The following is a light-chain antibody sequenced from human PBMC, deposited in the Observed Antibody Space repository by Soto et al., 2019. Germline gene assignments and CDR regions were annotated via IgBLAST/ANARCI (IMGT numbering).Light chain of an antibody. CDR1: QSVSSSY. J-gene: IGKJ2*01. V-gene: IGKV3-20*01. Sequence: EIVLTHSPGTLSLSPGERATLCCRASQSVSSSYLAWYQQKPGQAPRLLIYGASSRASGIPDRFSGSGSGTDFTLTISRLEPEDFAVYYCQQRDTFGQGTKLEI. CDR3: QQRDT. CDR2: GAS.